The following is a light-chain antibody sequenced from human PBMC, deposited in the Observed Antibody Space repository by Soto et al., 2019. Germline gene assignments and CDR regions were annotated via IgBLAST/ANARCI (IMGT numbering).Light chain of an antibody. CDR3: AAWDDSLDGLVV. Sequence: QSALTQPASVSGSPGQSITISCTGTSRDVGGYNYVSWYQQHPGKAPKLMIYEVSNRPSGVSNRFSGSRSGTSASLAISGLQSEDEGDYYCAAWDDSLDGLVVFGGGTKLTVL. CDR2: EVS. V-gene: IGLV2-14*01. J-gene: IGLJ2*01. CDR1: SRDVGGYNY.